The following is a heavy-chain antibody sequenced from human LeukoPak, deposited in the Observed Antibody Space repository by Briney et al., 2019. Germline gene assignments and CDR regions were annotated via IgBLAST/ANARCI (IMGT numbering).Heavy chain of an antibody. Sequence: SETLSLTCTVSGASITSSNYYWLWLRQPPGKGLEWIGSIYYTGITYYNPSLKSRVTISVDTSKNQFSLKLSSVTAADTAAYYCARSFPSVATFDYWGQGTLVTVSS. CDR2: IYYTGIT. D-gene: IGHD5-12*01. V-gene: IGHV4-39*01. CDR3: ARSFPSVATFDY. J-gene: IGHJ4*02. CDR1: GASITSSNYY.